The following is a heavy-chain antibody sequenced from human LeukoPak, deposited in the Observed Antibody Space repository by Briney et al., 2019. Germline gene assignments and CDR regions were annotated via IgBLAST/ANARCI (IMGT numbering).Heavy chain of an antibody. CDR1: GFTFSSYP. V-gene: IGHV3-23*01. CDR3: AKDGIAAAGTGYFDY. Sequence: GGSLTLPCAASGFTFSSYPMSGVRQAPGKGLEGLSAISGSGGSTYYADSVKGRFTISRDNSKNTLYLQMNSLRAEDTAVYYCAKDGIAAAGTGYFDYWGQGTLVTVSS. D-gene: IGHD6-13*01. J-gene: IGHJ4*02. CDR2: ISGSGGST.